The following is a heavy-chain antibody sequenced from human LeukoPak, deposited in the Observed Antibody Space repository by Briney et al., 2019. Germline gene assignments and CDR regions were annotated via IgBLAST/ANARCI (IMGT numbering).Heavy chain of an antibody. V-gene: IGHV1-69*05. J-gene: IGHJ4*02. Sequence: SVKVSCKASGGTFSSYAISWVRQAPGQGLEWMERIIPIFGTANYAQKFQGRVTITTDESTSTAYMELSSLRSEDTAVYYCARNYYVSSGYPDYWGQGTLVTVSS. CDR1: GGTFSSYA. CDR3: ARNYYVSSGYPDY. CDR2: IIPIFGTA. D-gene: IGHD3-22*01.